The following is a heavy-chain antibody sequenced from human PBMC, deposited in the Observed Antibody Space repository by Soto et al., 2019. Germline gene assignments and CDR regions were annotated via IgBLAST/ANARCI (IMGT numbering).Heavy chain of an antibody. J-gene: IGHJ6*02. V-gene: IGHV4-59*01. CDR1: GGSISSYY. CDR2: IYYSGST. CDR3: ARVGDFWSGENYYYGMAV. Sequence: PSETLSLTCTVSGGSISSYYWSWIRQPPGKGLEWIGYIYYSGSTNYNPSLKSRVTISVDTSKNQFSLKLSSVTAADTAVYYCARVGDFWSGENYYYGMAVWGQGTTVTVSS. D-gene: IGHD3-3*01.